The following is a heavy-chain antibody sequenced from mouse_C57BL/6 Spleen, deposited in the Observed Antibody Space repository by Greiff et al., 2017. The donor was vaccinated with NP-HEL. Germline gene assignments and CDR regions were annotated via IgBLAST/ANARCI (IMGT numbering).Heavy chain of an antibody. CDR3: ARSITTVVATD. CDR1: GYAFSSSW. V-gene: IGHV1-82*01. Sequence: VQRVESGPELVKPGASVKISCKASGYAFSSSWMNWVKQRPGKGLEWIGRIYPGDGDTNYNGKFKGKATLTADKSSSTAYMQLSSLTSEDSAVYFCARSITTVVATDWGQGTLVTVSA. CDR2: IYPGDGDT. D-gene: IGHD1-1*01. J-gene: IGHJ3*01.